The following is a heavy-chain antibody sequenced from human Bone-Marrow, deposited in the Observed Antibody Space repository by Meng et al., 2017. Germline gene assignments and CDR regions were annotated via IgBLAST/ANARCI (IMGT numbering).Heavy chain of an antibody. V-gene: IGHV1-2*02. CDR3: ATYYYDSSGYSRVDDY. CDR1: GYTFTGYY. J-gene: IGHJ4*02. D-gene: IGHD3-22*01. Sequence: ASVKVSCKASGYTFTGYYMHWVRRAPGQGLEWMGWINPNSGGTNYAQKFQGRVTMTRDTSISTAYMELSRLRSDDTAVYYCATYYYDSSGYSRVDDYWGQGTLVTVSS. CDR2: INPNSGGT.